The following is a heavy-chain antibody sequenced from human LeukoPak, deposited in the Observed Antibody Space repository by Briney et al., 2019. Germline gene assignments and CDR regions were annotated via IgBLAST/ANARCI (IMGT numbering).Heavy chain of an antibody. J-gene: IGHJ4*02. Sequence: ASVKVSCKASGYTFTGYMHWVRQAPGQGLEWMGWINPNHGDTNYAQKFQGRVTMTRDTSISTAYMELSRLRSDDTAVYYCAREDCSSTSCYPRFDYWGQGTLVTVSS. V-gene: IGHV1-2*02. D-gene: IGHD2-2*01. CDR2: INPNHGDT. CDR1: GYTFTGY. CDR3: AREDCSSTSCYPRFDY.